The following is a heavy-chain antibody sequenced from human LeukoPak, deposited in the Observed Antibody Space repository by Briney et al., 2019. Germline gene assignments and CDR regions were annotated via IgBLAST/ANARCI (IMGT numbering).Heavy chain of an antibody. J-gene: IGHJ4*02. CDR3: AREGRRGTAMVTIYSY. D-gene: IGHD5-18*01. CDR2: INPNSGGT. Sequence: ASVKVSCKASGYTFTGYYMHWVRQAPGQGLEWMGWINPNSGGTNYAQKFQGRVTMTRGTSISTAYMELSRLRSDDTAVYYCAREGRRGTAMVTIYSYWGQGTLVTVSS. V-gene: IGHV1-2*02. CDR1: GYTFTGYY.